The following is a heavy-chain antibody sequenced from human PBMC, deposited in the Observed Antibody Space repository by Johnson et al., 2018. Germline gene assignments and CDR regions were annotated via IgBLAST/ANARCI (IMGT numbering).Heavy chain of an antibody. CDR3: GGGGGDRYGYGYHYYMGV. CDR2: IYYSGST. Sequence: QVQLQESGPGLVKPSETLSLTCTVSGGSISSYYWSWIRQPPGKGLEWIGDIYYSGSTNYNPSLKGRVPISVDTSKNQFSLELTSVTAADTAVYYCGGGGGDRYGYGYHYYMGVWGKGTTVTVSS. V-gene: IGHV4-59*01. D-gene: IGHD5-18*01. CDR1: GGSISSYY. J-gene: IGHJ6*03.